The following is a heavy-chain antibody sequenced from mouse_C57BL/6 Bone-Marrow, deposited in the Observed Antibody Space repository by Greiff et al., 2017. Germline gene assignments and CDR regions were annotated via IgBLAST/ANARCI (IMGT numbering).Heavy chain of an antibody. J-gene: IGHJ3*01. D-gene: IGHD2-1*01. V-gene: IGHV1-42*01. Sequence: VQLQQSGPELVKPGASVKISCTASGYSFTGYYMNWVKQSPEKSLEWIGEINPSTGGTTYNQKFKAKGTLTVDKSSSTAYMQLKSLTSEDAAVYYCAGGGNYGFAYWGQGTLVTVSA. CDR3: AGGGNYGFAY. CDR1: GYSFTGYY. CDR2: INPSTGGT.